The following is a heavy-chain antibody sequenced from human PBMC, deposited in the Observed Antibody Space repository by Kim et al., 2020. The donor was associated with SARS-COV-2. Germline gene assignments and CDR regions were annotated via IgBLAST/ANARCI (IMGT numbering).Heavy chain of an antibody. CDR2: IYTSGST. J-gene: IGHJ5*02. D-gene: IGHD5-18*01. CDR1: GGSISSGSYY. CDR3: ARGNSYGFAMRWFDP. Sequence: SETLSLTCTVSGGSISSGSYYWSWIRQPAGKGLEWIGRIYTSGSTNYNPSLKSRVTISVDTSKNQFSLKLSSVTAADTAVYYCARGNSYGFAMRWFDPWGQGTLVTVSS. V-gene: IGHV4-61*02.